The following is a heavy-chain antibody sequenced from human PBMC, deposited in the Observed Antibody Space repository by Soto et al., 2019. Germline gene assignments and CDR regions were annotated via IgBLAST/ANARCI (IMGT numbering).Heavy chain of an antibody. CDR2: ISGSGGST. CDR3: AKKGYCSSTSCPTDLYYGMDV. D-gene: IGHD2-2*01. CDR1: GFTFSSYA. J-gene: IGHJ6*02. Sequence: EVQLLESGGGLVQPGGSLRLSCAASGFTFSSYAMSWVRQAPGKGLEWVSAISGSGGSTYYADSVKGRFTISRDNSKNTLYLQMNSLRAEDTAVYYCAKKGYCSSTSCPTDLYYGMDVWGQGTTVTVSS. V-gene: IGHV3-23*01.